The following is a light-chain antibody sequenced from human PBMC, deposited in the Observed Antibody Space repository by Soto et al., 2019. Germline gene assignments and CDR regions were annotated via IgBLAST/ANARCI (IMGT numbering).Light chain of an antibody. J-gene: IGKJ2*01. V-gene: IGKV3-20*01. Sequence: EIVLTQSPGTLSLSPGERATLSCRASQNVGSNYLAWYQQKPGQAPRLLIYVASSRATGIPDRFSGSGSGTDFTRTISRLEPEDFAVYYCQQYGTSPFTFGQGTKLE. CDR2: VAS. CDR3: QQYGTSPFT. CDR1: QNVGSNY.